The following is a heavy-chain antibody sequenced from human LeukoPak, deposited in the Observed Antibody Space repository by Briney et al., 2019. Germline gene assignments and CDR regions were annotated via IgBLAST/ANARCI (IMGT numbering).Heavy chain of an antibody. D-gene: IGHD3-22*01. Sequence: ASVKVSCKASGYTFTGYYMHWVRQAPGQGLEWMGRINPNSGGTNYAQKFQGGVTMTRDTSISTAYMELSRLRSDDTAVYYCARGWGYYYDSSGYYPSDYWGQGTLVTVSS. CDR2: INPNSGGT. J-gene: IGHJ4*02. CDR3: ARGWGYYYDSSGYYPSDY. V-gene: IGHV1-2*06. CDR1: GYTFTGYY.